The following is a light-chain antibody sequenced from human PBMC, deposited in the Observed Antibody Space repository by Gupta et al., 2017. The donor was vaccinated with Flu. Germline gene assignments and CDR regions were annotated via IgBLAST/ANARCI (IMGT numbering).Light chain of an antibody. V-gene: IGLV1-44*01. Sequence: QSVLTQPPSASGTPGQRVTISCSGTISNIGRNTVNWYQQPPGTAPKLLIYGNDQGPSGVPDRFSGSKAGTSASLAISGLQAEDEAAYYCAAWDDSRNAVVFGGGTKLTVL. CDR2: GND. CDR3: AAWDDSRNAVV. J-gene: IGLJ2*01. CDR1: ISNIGRNT.